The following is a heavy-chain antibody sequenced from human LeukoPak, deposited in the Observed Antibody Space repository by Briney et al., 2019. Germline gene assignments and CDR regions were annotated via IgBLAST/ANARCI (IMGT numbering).Heavy chain of an antibody. Sequence: GSLRLSCAVSGLTFSDAWISWVRQAPGKGLEWIGRIYTSGSTNYNPSLKSRVTMSVDTSKNQFSLKLSSVTAADTAVYYCARESQRIYDAFDIWGQGTMVTVSS. CDR1: GLTFSDAW. V-gene: IGHV4-4*07. D-gene: IGHD5/OR15-5a*01. CDR3: ARESQRIYDAFDI. CDR2: IYTSGST. J-gene: IGHJ3*02.